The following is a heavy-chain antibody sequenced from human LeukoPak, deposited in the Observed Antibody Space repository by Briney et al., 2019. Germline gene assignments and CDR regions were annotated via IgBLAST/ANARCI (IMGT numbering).Heavy chain of an antibody. D-gene: IGHD5-18*01. Sequence: GGSLRLSCAASGFTFSSFWMHWVRQPPGKGLVWVSRIDTDGRTTTYADSVKGRFTISRDNARNTVYLQINSLRAEDTAVCYCATLNSFGHDYWGQGILVTVSS. V-gene: IGHV3-74*01. CDR1: GFTFSSFW. CDR2: IDTDGRTT. J-gene: IGHJ4*02. CDR3: ATLNSFGHDY.